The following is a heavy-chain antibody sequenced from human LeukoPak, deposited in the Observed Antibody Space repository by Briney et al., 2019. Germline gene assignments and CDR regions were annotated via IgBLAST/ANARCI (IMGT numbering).Heavy chain of an antibody. CDR2: IYHSGST. J-gene: IGHJ4*02. Sequence: PSETLSLTCAVSGYSISSGYYWGWIRQPPGKGLEWIGSIYHSGSTYYNPSLKSRVTISVDTSKSQFSLKLSSVTAADTALYYCARSRGYFDYWGQGTLVTVSS. CDR3: ARSRGYFDY. V-gene: IGHV4-38-2*01. D-gene: IGHD6-13*01. CDR1: GYSISSGYY.